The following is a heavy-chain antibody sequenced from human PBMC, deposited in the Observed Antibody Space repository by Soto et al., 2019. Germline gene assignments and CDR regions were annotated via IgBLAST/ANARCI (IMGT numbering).Heavy chain of an antibody. CDR2: IYYSGST. Sequence: QLQLQESGPGLVKPSETLSLTCTVSGGSISSSSYYWGWIRQPPGKGLEWIGSIYYSGSTYYNPSLKSRVSIAANTSTKQFSLKRSTGTATDTAVYYCARLGRRFCRGGSCWYNYFDFWGQGTILTVSS. CDR1: GGSISSSSYY. D-gene: IGHD2-15*01. CDR3: ARLGRRFCRGGSCWYNYFDF. J-gene: IGHJ4*02. V-gene: IGHV4-39*01.